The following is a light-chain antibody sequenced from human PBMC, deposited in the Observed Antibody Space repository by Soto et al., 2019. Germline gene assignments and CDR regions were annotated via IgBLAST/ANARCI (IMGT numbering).Light chain of an antibody. V-gene: IGKV1-9*01. Sequence: DIQMTQSPSSLCASVGDRVTITCRASQSISTYLAWYQQKPGKAPKLLIYAASTLQSGVPSRFSGSGSGTDFTLTISCLQYEDFATYYCQQYYSYPTFGQGTRLEIK. CDR1: QSISTY. CDR3: QQYYSYPT. CDR2: AAS. J-gene: IGKJ5*01.